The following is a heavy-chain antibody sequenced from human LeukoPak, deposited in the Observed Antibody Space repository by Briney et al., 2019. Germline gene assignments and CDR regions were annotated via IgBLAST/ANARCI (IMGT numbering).Heavy chain of an antibody. Sequence: ASETLSLTCAVYGGSFSGYYWSWIRQPPGKGLEWIGEINHSGSTNYNPSLKSRVTISVDTSKNQFSLKLSSVTAADTAVYYCARAPAAMHDGLDYWGQGTLVTVSS. CDR2: INHSGST. J-gene: IGHJ4*02. CDR3: ARAPAAMHDGLDY. CDR1: GGSFSGYY. V-gene: IGHV4-34*01. D-gene: IGHD2-2*01.